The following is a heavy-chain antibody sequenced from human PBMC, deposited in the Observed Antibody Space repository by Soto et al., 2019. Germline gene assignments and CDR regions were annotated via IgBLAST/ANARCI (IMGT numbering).Heavy chain of an antibody. CDR2: INHSGST. CDR1: GGSFSGYY. D-gene: IGHD2-15*01. J-gene: IGHJ4*02. CDR3: ARGVVVVAATGHTDSDS. Sequence: SETLSLTCAVYGGSFSGYYWSWIRQPPGKGLEWIGEINHSGSTNYNPSLKSRVTISVDTSKNQFSLKLSSVTAADTAVYYCARGVVVVAATGHTDSDSWGPGTLVTVSS. V-gene: IGHV4-34*01.